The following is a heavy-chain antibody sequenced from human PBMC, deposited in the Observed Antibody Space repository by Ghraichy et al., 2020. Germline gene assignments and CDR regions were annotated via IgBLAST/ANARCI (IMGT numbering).Heavy chain of an antibody. J-gene: IGHJ4*02. CDR3: ARGPHGGYFDY. V-gene: IGHV4-4*02. CDR2: IYHSGST. D-gene: IGHD2-15*01. Sequence: SETLSLTCAVSGGSISGSNWWSWVRRPPGKGLEWIGEIYHSGSTNYNPSLKSRVTISVDKSKNQFSLMLSSVTAADTALYYCARGPHGGYFDYWGQGTLVTVCS. CDR1: GGSISGSNW.